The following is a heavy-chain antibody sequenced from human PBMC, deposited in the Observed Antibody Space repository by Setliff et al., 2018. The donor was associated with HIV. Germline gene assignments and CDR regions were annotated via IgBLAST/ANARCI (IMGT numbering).Heavy chain of an antibody. CDR1: SGSIRSSSYY. CDR3: ARCSSSSKYHYYYMDV. D-gene: IGHD6-6*01. J-gene: IGHJ6*03. V-gene: IGHV4-39*01. CDR2: IYYRGST. Sequence: SETLSLTCTVSSGSIRSSSYYWGWIRQPPGKGLEWIGTIYYRGSTYYNPSLKSRVTISVDTSKNQFSLKLTSVTAADTAVYYCARCSSSSKYHYYYMDVWGKGTTVTVSS.